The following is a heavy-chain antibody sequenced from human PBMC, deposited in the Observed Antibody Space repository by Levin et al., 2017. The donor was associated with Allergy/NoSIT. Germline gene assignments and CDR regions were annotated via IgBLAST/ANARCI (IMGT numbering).Heavy chain of an antibody. CDR1: GFTFSNAW. D-gene: IGHD2-2*01. CDR2: IKSKTDGGTT. J-gene: IGHJ6*02. V-gene: IGHV3-15*01. Sequence: GGSLRLSCAASGFTFSNAWMSWVRQAPGKGLEWVGRIKSKTDGGTTDYAAPVKGRFTISRDDSKNTLYLQMNSLKTEDTAVYYCTTATPIVVVPAAAYYYYYYGMDVWGQGTTVTVSS. CDR3: TTATPIVVVPAAAYYYYYYGMDV.